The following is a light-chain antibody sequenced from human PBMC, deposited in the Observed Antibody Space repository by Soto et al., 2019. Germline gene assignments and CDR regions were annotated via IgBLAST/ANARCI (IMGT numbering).Light chain of an antibody. V-gene: IGKV3D-15*01. J-gene: IGKJ1*01. CDR2: ATS. Sequence: EIVLTQSPATLSVSPGETVSLSCRASQSVSGKLAWYQQKPGQAPRLLMSATSTRATGIPARFSGSGSGTEFTLTISSLQSEDFALYYCQQYHNLWTFGQGTKVDIK. CDR1: QSVSGK. CDR3: QQYHNLWT.